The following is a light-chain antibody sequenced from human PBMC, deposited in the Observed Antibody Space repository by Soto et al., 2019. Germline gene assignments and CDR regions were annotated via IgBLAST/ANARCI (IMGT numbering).Light chain of an antibody. CDR2: EAS. CDR1: QDIGTD. CDR3: VQHYSYPLT. Sequence: DIHRTQSPASLSASVTDRVTITCRASQDIGTDLGWYQQKPGKAPERLIYEASVLQSGVPSRFSGSGSGTEFTLTVSSLQPEDFATYYCVQHYSYPLTFGGGTKVDIK. V-gene: IGKV1-17*01. J-gene: IGKJ4*01.